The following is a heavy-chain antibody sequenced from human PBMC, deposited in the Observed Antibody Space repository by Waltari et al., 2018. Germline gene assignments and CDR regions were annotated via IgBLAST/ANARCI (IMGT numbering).Heavy chain of an antibody. D-gene: IGHD2-2*01. CDR3: ARDNDIVVVPAATNFDY. CDR2: INAGNGNT. V-gene: IGHV1-3*01. J-gene: IGHJ4*02. Sequence: QVQLVQSGAEVKKPGASVKVSCKASGYTFTSYAMHWVRQAPGQRLEWMGWINAGNGNTKYSQKFQGRVTITRDTSASTADMELSSLRSEDTAVYYCARDNDIVVVPAATNFDYWGQGTLVTVSS. CDR1: GYTFTSYA.